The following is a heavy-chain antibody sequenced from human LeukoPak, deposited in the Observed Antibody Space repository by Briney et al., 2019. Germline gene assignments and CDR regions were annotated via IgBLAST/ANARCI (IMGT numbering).Heavy chain of an antibody. V-gene: IGHV1-69*04. CDR3: AMYSSGWDERYYSEYFQH. Sequence: PVASVKVSCKASGGTFSSYAISWVRQAPGQGLEWMGRIIPILGIANYAQKFQGRVTITADKSTSTAYMELSSLRSEDTAAYYCAMYSSGWDERYYSEYFQHWGQGTLVTVSS. J-gene: IGHJ1*01. D-gene: IGHD6-19*01. CDR2: IIPILGIA. CDR1: GGTFSSYA.